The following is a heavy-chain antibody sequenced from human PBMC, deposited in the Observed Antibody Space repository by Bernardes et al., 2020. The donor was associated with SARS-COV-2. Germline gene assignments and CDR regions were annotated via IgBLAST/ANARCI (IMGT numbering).Heavy chain of an antibody. V-gene: IGHV3-66*01. J-gene: IGHJ5*02. CDR3: ARGGIGADGYNLNWLDP. Sequence: GGSLRLSCAASGFTVSSNYMSWVRQAPGKGLEWVSVIYIDGSTSYADSVKGRFTISRDNSKNTLYLQMNSLRVEDTAVYYCARGGIGADGYNLNWLDPWGQGTLVTVSS. CDR1: GFTVSSNY. D-gene: IGHD5-12*01. CDR2: IYIDGST.